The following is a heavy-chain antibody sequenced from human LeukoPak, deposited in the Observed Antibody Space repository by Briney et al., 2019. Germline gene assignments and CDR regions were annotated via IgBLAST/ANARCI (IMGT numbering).Heavy chain of an antibody. CDR1: GLTFSNYW. CDR3: ARDGFGTGSN. Sequence: GGSLRLSCAAAGLTFSNYWMDWVRQAPGKGLEWVANIKQDGSEKNYVDSVKGRFIISRDNAKNSLYLQMNTLRADDTAVYYCARDGFGTGSNWGQGTLVTVSS. CDR2: IKQDGSEK. J-gene: IGHJ4*02. V-gene: IGHV3-7*03. D-gene: IGHD3-16*01.